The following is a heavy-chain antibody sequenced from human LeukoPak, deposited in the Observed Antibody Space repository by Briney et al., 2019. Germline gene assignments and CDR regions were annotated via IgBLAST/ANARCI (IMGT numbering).Heavy chain of an antibody. CDR3: TTVGQSGYYDSAGYYYFDY. CDR2: IKRKTDGGTA. V-gene: IGHV3-15*01. CDR1: GFSFSSAW. D-gene: IGHD3-22*01. J-gene: IGHJ4*02. Sequence: PGGSLRLSCAASGFSFSSAWMSWVRQAPGKGLEWVGRIKRKTDGGTADYAAPVKGRFTISRDDSQNTLYLQMNSLKTEDTAVYYCTTVGQSGYYDSAGYYYFDYWGQGTLVTVSS.